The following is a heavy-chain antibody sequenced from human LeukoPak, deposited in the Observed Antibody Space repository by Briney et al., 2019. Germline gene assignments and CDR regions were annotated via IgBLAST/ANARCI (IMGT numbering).Heavy chain of an antibody. V-gene: IGHV4-59*08. CDR3: ARLGSCSGGSCRDYWYFDL. D-gene: IGHD2-15*01. J-gene: IGHJ2*01. CDR1: GGSINSGY. Sequence: SETLSLTCTVSGGSINSGYWIWIRQPPGKGLEGIAYIYYSGTTNFTPSLQSRVTISVDTPKNQFSLKLSSVTAADTAVYYCARLGSCSGGSCRDYWYFDLWGRGTLVTVSS. CDR2: IYYSGTT.